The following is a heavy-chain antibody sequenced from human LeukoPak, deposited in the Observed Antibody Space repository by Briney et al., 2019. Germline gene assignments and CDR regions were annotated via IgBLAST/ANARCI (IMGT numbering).Heavy chain of an antibody. Sequence: SETLSLTCAVSGYSIASGYYWSWIRQPPGKGLEWIGYIYYSGSTYYNPSLKSRVTISVDTSKNQFSLKLSSVTAADTAVYYCARVSGLWFGVDYWGQGTLVTVSS. CDR2: IYYSGST. V-gene: IGHV4-30-4*01. CDR1: GYSIASGYY. CDR3: ARVSGLWFGVDY. J-gene: IGHJ4*02. D-gene: IGHD3-10*01.